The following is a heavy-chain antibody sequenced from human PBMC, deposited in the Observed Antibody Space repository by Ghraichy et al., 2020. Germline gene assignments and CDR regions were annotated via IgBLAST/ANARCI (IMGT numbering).Heavy chain of an antibody. V-gene: IGHV3-23*01. D-gene: IGHD6-13*01. Sequence: LSLTCAASGFTFSDHAMSWVRQAPGKGLEWVATVSGSGTTTYYADSVKGRFTMSRDNSKNTLYLQMNSLRVEDTALYYCARGLYSRSWELKWFDPWGQGTLVTVSP. CDR1: GFTFSDHA. J-gene: IGHJ5*02. CDR3: ARGLYSRSWELKWFDP. CDR2: VSGSGTTT.